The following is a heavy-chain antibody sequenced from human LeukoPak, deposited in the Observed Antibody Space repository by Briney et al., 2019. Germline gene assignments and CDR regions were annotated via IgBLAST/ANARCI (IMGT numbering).Heavy chain of an antibody. V-gene: IGHV1-8*01. Sequence: ASVKVSCKASGYTFTSYDINWVRQATGQGLEWMGWMNPNSGYTGYAQKFQGRVTMTRNTSISTAYMELSSLRSEDTAVYYCARDPAVAAAGTHHSPRGYNWFDPWGQGTLVTVSS. CDR1: GYTFTSYD. D-gene: IGHD6-13*01. J-gene: IGHJ5*02. CDR2: MNPNSGYT. CDR3: ARDPAVAAAGTHHSPRGYNWFDP.